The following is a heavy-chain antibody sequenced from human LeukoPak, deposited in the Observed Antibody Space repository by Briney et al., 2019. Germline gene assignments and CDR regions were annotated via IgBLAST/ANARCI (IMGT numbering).Heavy chain of an antibody. CDR2: IKQDGSEK. CDR3: ARWLELMRNFDW. J-gene: IGHJ4*02. CDR1: GFTFSDYW. D-gene: IGHD5-24*01. V-gene: IGHV3-7*01. Sequence: PGGSLRLSCVGSGFTFSDYWMSWVRQAPGKGLEWVANIKQDGSEKDYVDALKGRFTISRDNAKNSLYLQMNNLRAEDTAVYYCARWLELMRNFDWWGQGTLVTVSS.